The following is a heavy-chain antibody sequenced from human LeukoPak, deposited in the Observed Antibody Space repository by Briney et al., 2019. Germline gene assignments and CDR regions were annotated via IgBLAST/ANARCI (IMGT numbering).Heavy chain of an antibody. CDR2: IKQDGSEK. CDR3: AREDYGEHY. Sequence: GGSLRLSCAASGFTFSSYGMSWVRQAPGKGLEWVANIKQDGSEKYYVDSVKGRFTISRDNAKNSLYLQMNSLRAEDTAVYYCAREDYGEHYWGQGTLVTVSS. J-gene: IGHJ4*02. V-gene: IGHV3-7*01. D-gene: IGHD4-17*01. CDR1: GFTFSSYG.